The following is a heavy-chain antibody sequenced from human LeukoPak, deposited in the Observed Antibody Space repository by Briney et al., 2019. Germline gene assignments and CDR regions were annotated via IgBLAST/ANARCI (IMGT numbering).Heavy chain of an antibody. CDR1: GGSFSGYY. Sequence: NPSETLSLTCAVYGGSFSGYYWSWIRQPPGKGLEWIGEINHSGSTNYNPSLKSRVTISVDTSKNQFSLKLSSVTAADTAVYYCARLGPFTMIVVRAKNAFDIWGQGTMVTVSS. CDR2: INHSGST. J-gene: IGHJ3*02. D-gene: IGHD3-22*01. CDR3: ARLGPFTMIVVRAKNAFDI. V-gene: IGHV4-34*01.